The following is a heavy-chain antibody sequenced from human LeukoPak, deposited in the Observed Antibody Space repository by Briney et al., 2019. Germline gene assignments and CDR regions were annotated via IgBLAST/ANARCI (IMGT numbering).Heavy chain of an antibody. CDR1: GYTFTSYA. V-gene: IGHV7-4-1*02. D-gene: IGHD6-19*01. CDR3: ASTEFEYSSGWPFDY. J-gene: IGHJ4*02. CDR2: TNTNTGNP. Sequence: ASVKVSCKPSGYTFTSYAMNWVRQAPGQGLEWMGWTNTNTGNPTYAQGFTGRFVFSLDTSVSTAYLQTSSLKAEDTAVYYCASTEFEYSSGWPFDYWGQGTLVTVSS.